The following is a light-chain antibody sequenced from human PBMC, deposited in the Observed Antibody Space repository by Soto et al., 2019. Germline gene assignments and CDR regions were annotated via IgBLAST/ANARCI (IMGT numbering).Light chain of an antibody. CDR3: QLYGGSYPWT. V-gene: IGKV3-20*01. J-gene: IGKJ1*01. CDR1: QSVSSNY. Sequence: EIVLTQSPGTLSLSPGERATLSCRASQSVSSNYLAWYQQKPGQAPRLLIYGASSRATGIPDRFSGSGSGTDFTLTIRRLEPDYLAVYYCQLYGGSYPWTFGQWSKVDSK. CDR2: GAS.